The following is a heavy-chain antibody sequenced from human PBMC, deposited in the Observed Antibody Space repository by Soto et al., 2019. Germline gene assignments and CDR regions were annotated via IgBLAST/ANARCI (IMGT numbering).Heavy chain of an antibody. D-gene: IGHD3-16*02. J-gene: IGHJ4*02. Sequence: PGGSLRLSCVASGFSFSHYGMQWVRQAPGKGLEWVAVISYDGSHKYYGESVTGRFTISRDNSKNTLYLQMNSLRAEDTAVYYCARDSYDYVWGSYRYLDYWGQGTLVTVSS. CDR1: GFSFSHYG. CDR2: ISYDGSHK. V-gene: IGHV3-30*03. CDR3: ARDSYDYVWGSYRYLDY.